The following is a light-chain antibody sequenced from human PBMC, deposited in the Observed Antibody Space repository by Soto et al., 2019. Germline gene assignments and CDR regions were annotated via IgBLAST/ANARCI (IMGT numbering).Light chain of an antibody. V-gene: IGKV1-5*01. CDR1: QSISSW. Sequence: DIQTTQSPSTLSASVEDRVSITCRASQSISSWLAWYQQKPGKAPKLLIYDASSLESGVPSRFSGSGSGTEFTLTISSLQPDDFATYYCQQYNRYLYTFGQGTKVDIK. CDR3: QQYNRYLYT. CDR2: DAS. J-gene: IGKJ2*01.